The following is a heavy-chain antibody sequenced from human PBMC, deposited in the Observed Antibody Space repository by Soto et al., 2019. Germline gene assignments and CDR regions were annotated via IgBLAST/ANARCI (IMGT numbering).Heavy chain of an antibody. J-gene: IGHJ4*02. CDR2: IRWDSGII. D-gene: IGHD3-3*01. Sequence: SLRLSCAASGFTFDDHGMHWVRQAPGKGLEWVAAIRWDSGIIDYAPSVRGRFTISRDNAKSSLYLQMNSLRVEDTAHYYCAKEGVEGQKSWRNYFDSWGQGTVVTVSS. CDR1: GFTFDDHG. CDR3: AKEGVEGQKSWRNYFDS. V-gene: IGHV3-9*01.